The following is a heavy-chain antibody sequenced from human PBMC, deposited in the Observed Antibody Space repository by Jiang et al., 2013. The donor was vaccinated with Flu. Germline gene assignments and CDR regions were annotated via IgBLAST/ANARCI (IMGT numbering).Heavy chain of an antibody. CDR2: INHSGRT. D-gene: IGHD2-15*01. Sequence: ARLLKPSETLSLTCGVYGGSFSAFYWSWIRQPPGKGLEYIGEINHSGRTTYNPSLKSRVIMSVDTSENRFSLNLNSVTAADTAVYYCARRKTPRGGYCTGDTCYGIDYWGQGTLV. V-gene: IGHV4-34*01. J-gene: IGHJ4*02. CDR3: ARRKTPRGGYCTGDTCYGIDY. CDR1: GGSFSAFY.